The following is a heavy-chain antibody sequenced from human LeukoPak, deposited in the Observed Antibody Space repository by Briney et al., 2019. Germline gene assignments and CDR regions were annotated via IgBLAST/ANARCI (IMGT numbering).Heavy chain of an antibody. V-gene: IGHV1-18*01. Sequence: GASVKVSCKASGYTFSNYGINWVRQAPGQGLEWMGYISTDTGNTIYAQKLQGRVTMTTDTSTTTAYMELRSLRSDDTAVYYCARDPRRGTVAGSNWFDPWGQGTLVTVSS. CDR2: ISTDTGNT. J-gene: IGHJ5*02. CDR3: ARDPRRGTVAGSNWFDP. CDR1: GYTFSNYG. D-gene: IGHD6-19*01.